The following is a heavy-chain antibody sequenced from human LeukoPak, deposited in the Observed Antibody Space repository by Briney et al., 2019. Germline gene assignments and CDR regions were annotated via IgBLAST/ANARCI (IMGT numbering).Heavy chain of an antibody. J-gene: IGHJ6*03. CDR2: MNPNSGNT. CDR3: ARGPLLRYFDWLPHNYYYYMDV. D-gene: IGHD3-9*01. CDR1: GYTFTSYD. Sequence: ASVKVSCKASGYTFTSYDINWVRQATGQGLEWMGWMNPNSGNTGYAQKFQGRVNMTRNTSISTAYMELSSLRSEDTAVYYCARGPLLRYFDWLPHNYYYYMDVWGKGTTVTISS. V-gene: IGHV1-8*01.